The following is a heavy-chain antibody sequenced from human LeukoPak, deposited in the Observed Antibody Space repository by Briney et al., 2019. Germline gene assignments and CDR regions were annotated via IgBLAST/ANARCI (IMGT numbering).Heavy chain of an antibody. CDR1: GYTFTGYY. D-gene: IGHD2-15*01. CDR3: ARSASPRISGDY. J-gene: IGHJ4*02. Sequence: ASVKVSCKASGYTFTGYYMHWVRQAPGQGLEWMGWINPNSGGTNYAQKFQGWVTMTRDTSISSAYMELSRLRSDDTAVYYCARSASPRISGDYWGQGTLVTVSS. CDR2: INPNSGGT. V-gene: IGHV1-2*04.